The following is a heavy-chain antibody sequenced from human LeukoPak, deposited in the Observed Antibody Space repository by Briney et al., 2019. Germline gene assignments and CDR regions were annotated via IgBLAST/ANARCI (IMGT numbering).Heavy chain of an antibody. CDR3: ATSGWYGY. V-gene: IGHV4-39*07. Sequence: SETLSLTCTVSGGSISSSSYYWGWIRQPPGKGLEWIGSIYYSGSTYYNPSLKSRVTISVDTSKNQFSLKLSSVTAADTAVYYCATSGWYGYWGQGTLVTVSS. D-gene: IGHD6-19*01. J-gene: IGHJ4*02. CDR2: IYYSGST. CDR1: GGSISSSSYY.